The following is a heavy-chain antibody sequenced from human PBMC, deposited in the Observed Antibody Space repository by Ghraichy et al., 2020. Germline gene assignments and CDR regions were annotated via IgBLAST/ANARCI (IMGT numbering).Heavy chain of an antibody. CDR2: ISGGGGST. Sequence: GGSLRLSCAASGYTFSNYAMSWVRQAPGKGLEWVSGISGGGGSTYYADSVKGRFTISRDNSKNTLYLQMNSLRAEDTAVYYCAKVRETSNFYYFDYWGQGTLVTVSS. V-gene: IGHV3-23*01. CDR1: GYTFSNYA. CDR3: AKVRETSNFYYFDY. D-gene: IGHD1-7*01. J-gene: IGHJ4*02.